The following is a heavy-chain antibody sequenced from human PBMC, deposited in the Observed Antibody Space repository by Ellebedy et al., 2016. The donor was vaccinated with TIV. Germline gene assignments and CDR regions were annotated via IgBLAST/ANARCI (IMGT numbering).Heavy chain of an antibody. V-gene: IGHV3-33*01. CDR1: GFALKNYA. CDR3: ARETRQGHSDWYPSDYFDY. J-gene: IGHJ4*02. CDR2: IWHDGTHK. Sequence: PGRSLRLSCAVSGFALKNYAMHWVRQVPGKGLEWVALIWHDGTHKYYADSVRGRFTISRDSSKNTMSLQMDGLRVEDTALYYCARETRQGHSDWYPSDYFDYWGQGTLVTVSS. D-gene: IGHD3-9*01.